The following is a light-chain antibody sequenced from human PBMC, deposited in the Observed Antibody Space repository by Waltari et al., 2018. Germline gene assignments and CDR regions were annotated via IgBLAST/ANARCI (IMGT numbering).Light chain of an antibody. CDR1: QSVSSN. J-gene: IGKJ1*01. CDR2: GAS. V-gene: IGKV3-15*01. CDR3: QQYNNLWT. Sequence: EIVMTQSPATLSVSPGERATLSCRASQSVSSNLAWYQQKPGQAPRLLIYGASTRATGIPARFSGSGSGTEFTLTISSLQSEDFAVYYCQQYNNLWTFGQGTKVKIK.